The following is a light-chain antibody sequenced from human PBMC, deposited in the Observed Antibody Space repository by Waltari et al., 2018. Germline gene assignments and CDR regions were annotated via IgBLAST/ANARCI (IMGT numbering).Light chain of an antibody. CDR1: SSDIGDYNF. J-gene: IGLJ2*01. CDR2: EVS. Sequence: QSALTQPPSASGSPGQSVTISCTGTSSDIGDYNFVSWYQQHPGKAPKLMIYEVSKRPSGVPDRFSGSKSGYTASLTVSGLQVEDEAEYYCSSYGGRNNLIFGGGTKLTVL. CDR3: SSYGGRNNLI. V-gene: IGLV2-8*01.